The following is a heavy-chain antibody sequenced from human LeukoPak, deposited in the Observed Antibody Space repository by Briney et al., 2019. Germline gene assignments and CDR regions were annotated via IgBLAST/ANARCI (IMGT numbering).Heavy chain of an antibody. J-gene: IGHJ4*02. V-gene: IGHV4-34*01. CDR1: GGSFSGYY. CDR2: INHSGST. CDR3: ARGKSAYYYDSSGPYYFDY. Sequence: SGTLSLTCAVYGGSFSGYYWSWIRQPPGKGLEWIGEINHSGSTNYNPSLKSRVTISVDTSKNQFSLKLSSVTAADTAVYYCARGKSAYYYDSSGPYYFDYWGQGTLVTVSS. D-gene: IGHD3-22*01.